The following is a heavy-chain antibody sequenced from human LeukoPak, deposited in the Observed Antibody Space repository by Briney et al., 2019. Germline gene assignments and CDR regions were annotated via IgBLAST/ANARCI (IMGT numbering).Heavy chain of an antibody. CDR3: AKAFSSAWYYFFDC. CDR1: GFTFSNYA. CDR2: VSDSGGTT. J-gene: IGHJ4*02. D-gene: IGHD6-19*01. Sequence: GGSLRLSCAASGFTFSNYAMTWVRQAPGKGLEWVSAVSDSGGTTYYADSAKGRFTISRDNSKNTLYLLVNSLRAEDTAVYYCAKAFSSAWYYFFDCWGQGTLVTVPS. V-gene: IGHV3-23*01.